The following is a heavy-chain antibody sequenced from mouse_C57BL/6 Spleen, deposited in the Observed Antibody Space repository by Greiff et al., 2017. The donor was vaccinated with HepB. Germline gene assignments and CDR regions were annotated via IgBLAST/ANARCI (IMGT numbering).Heavy chain of an antibody. CDR1: GIDFSRYW. CDR2: INPDSSTI. Sequence: EVKLMESGGGLVQPGGSLKLSCAASGIDFSRYWMSWVRRAPGKGLEWIGEINPDSSTINYAPSLKDKFIISRDNAKNTLYLQMGKVRSEDTALYYCARFYDGYYWYFDVWGTGTTVTVSS. J-gene: IGHJ1*03. D-gene: IGHD2-3*01. CDR3: ARFYDGYYWYFDV. V-gene: IGHV4-1*01.